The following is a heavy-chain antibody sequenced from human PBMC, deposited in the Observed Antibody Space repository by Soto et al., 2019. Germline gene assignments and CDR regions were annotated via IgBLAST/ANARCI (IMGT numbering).Heavy chain of an antibody. D-gene: IGHD3-9*01. CDR2: MNPNSGNT. CDR1: GYTFTSYD. CDR3: ARGGYFDWLLSPYYYYYMDV. Sequence: ASVKVSCKASGYTFTSYDINWVRQATGQGLEWMGWMNPNSGNTGYAQKFQGRVTMTRNTSISTAYMELSSLRSEDTAVYYCARGGYFDWLLSPYYYYYMDVWGKGTTVTVSS. V-gene: IGHV1-8*01. J-gene: IGHJ6*03.